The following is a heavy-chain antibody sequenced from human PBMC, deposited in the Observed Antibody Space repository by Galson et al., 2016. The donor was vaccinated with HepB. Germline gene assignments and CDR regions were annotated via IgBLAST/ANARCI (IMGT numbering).Heavy chain of an antibody. J-gene: IGHJ6*03. CDR2: IRNKAYSYAT. CDR1: GFTFSGST. Sequence: SLRLSCAASGFTFSGSTMHWVRQASGKGLEWVGRIRNKAYSYATAYAASVKGRFTISRDDSKNTAYLQMNCLKTEDTAVYYCTRQVPITMVRGGLPKYDDYYYYMDVWGKGTTVTVSS. V-gene: IGHV3-73*01. CDR3: TRQVPITMVRGGLPKYDDYYYYMDV. D-gene: IGHD3-10*01.